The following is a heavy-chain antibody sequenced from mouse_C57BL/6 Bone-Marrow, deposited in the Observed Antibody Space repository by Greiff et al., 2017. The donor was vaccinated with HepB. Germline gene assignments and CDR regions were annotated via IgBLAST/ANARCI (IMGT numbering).Heavy chain of an antibody. Sequence: QVQLQHPGAELVKPGASVKLSCKASGYTFTSYWMQWVNQRPGQGLEWIGEIDPSDSYTNYNQKFKGKATLTVDTSSSTAYMQLSSLTSEDSAVYYGARVYYYGRYYYAMDYWGQGTSVTVSS. CDR3: ARVYYYGRYYYAMDY. J-gene: IGHJ4*01. CDR1: GYTFTSYW. V-gene: IGHV1-50*01. CDR2: IDPSDSYT. D-gene: IGHD1-1*01.